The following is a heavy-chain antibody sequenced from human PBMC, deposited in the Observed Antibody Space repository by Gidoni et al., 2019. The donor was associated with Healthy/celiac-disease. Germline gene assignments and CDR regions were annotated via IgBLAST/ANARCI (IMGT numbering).Heavy chain of an antibody. CDR2: ISWNSGSI. J-gene: IGHJ3*02. CDR3: AKEPRYYDFWSGYYTGYAFDI. D-gene: IGHD3-3*01. V-gene: IGHV3-9*01. CDR1: GFTFDAYA. Sequence: EVQLVESGGGLVQPGRSLRLSCAASGFTFDAYAMHWVRQAPGKGLEWVPGISWNSGSIGYADSVKGRFTISRDNAKNSLYLQMNSLRAEDTALYYCAKEPRYYDFWSGYYTGYAFDIWGQGTMVTVSS.